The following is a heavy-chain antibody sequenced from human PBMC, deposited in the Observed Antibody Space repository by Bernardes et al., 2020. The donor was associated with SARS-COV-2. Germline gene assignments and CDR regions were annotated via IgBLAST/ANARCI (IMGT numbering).Heavy chain of an antibody. D-gene: IGHD6-19*01. CDR1: GFTVSSNY. CDR3: AREASSGWYEGFDP. V-gene: IGHV3-53*01. Sequence: GWSLRLSCAASGFTVSSNYMSWVRQAPGKGLEWVSVIYSGGSTYYADSVKGRFTISRDNSKNTLYLQMNSLRAEDTAVYYCAREASSGWYEGFDPWGQGTLVTVSS. CDR2: IYSGGST. J-gene: IGHJ5*02.